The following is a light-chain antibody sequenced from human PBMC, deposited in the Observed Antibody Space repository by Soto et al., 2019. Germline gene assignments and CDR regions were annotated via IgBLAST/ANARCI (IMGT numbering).Light chain of an antibody. V-gene: IGLV1-44*01. CDR2: SNN. Sequence: QSVLIQPPSASGTPGQRVTIFCSGSSSNIGSNTVNWYQQLPGLAPKLLIYSNNQRPSGVPDRFSGSKSGTSASLAISGLQSEDEADYYGATWGDSLNGWVFGGGTKLTVL. J-gene: IGLJ3*02. CDR1: SSNIGSNT. CDR3: ATWGDSLNGWV.